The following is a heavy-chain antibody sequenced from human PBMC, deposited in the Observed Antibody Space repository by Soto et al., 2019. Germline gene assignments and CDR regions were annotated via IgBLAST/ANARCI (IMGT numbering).Heavy chain of an antibody. V-gene: IGHV1-3*01. CDR3: ARIDGDYGDYPYYFDY. Sequence: ASVKVSCKASGYTFTSYAMHWVRQAPGQRLEWMGWINAGNGNTKYSQKFQGRVTITRDTSASTAYMELSSLRSEDTAVYYCARIDGDYGDYPYYFDYWGQGTLVTV. J-gene: IGHJ4*02. D-gene: IGHD4-17*01. CDR1: GYTFTSYA. CDR2: INAGNGNT.